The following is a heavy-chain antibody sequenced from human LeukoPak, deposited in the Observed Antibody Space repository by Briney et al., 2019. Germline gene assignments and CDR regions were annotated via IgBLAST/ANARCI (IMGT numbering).Heavy chain of an antibody. CDR2: FDPEDGET. CDR3: AREEGSGPTTRGYYGMDV. D-gene: IGHD6-19*01. J-gene: IGHJ6*02. Sequence: ASVKVSCKVSGYTLTELSMHWVRQAPGKGLEWMGGFDPEDGETIYAQKFQGRVTITADKSTSTAYMELSSLRSEDTAVYYCAREEGSGPTTRGYYGMDVWGQGTTVTVSS. CDR1: GYTLTELS. V-gene: IGHV1-24*01.